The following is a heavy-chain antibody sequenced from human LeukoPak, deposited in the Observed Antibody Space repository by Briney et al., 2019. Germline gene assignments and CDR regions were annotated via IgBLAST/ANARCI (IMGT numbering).Heavy chain of an antibody. Sequence: KPSETLSLTCTVSGGSISSSSYYWGWIRQPPGKGLEWIGSIYYSGSTYYNPSLKSRVTISVDKSKNQFSLKLSAVPAADTAVYYCASGHDTARPGAFDIWGQGTMVTVSS. CDR1: GGSISSSSYY. V-gene: IGHV4-39*07. D-gene: IGHD5-18*01. CDR2: IYYSGST. CDR3: ASGHDTARPGAFDI. J-gene: IGHJ3*02.